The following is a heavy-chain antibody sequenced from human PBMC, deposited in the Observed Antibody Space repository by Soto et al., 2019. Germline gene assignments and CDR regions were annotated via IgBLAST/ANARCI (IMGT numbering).Heavy chain of an antibody. V-gene: IGHV3-30*18. Sequence: GGSLRLACAASGFTFSSYGMHWVRQAPGKGLEWVAVISYDGSNKYYADSVKGRFTISRDNSKNTLYLQMNSLRAEDTAVYYCAKDQGGVDAFDIWGQGTMVTVSS. J-gene: IGHJ3*02. CDR1: GFTFSSYG. CDR3: AKDQGGVDAFDI. D-gene: IGHD3-16*01. CDR2: ISYDGSNK.